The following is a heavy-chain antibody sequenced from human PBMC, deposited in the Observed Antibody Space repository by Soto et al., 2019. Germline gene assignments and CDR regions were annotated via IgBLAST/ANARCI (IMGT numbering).Heavy chain of an antibody. Sequence: EVQLVESGGGLVQPGGSLSLSCAASGFTFSSYWMHCVRQAPGKGLVWVSRITSDGSDTTYADSVKGRFTISRDNAQNTLLLQLNSLRAEDTAVYYCARDKVPFYGPGSFAYWGQGTLVTVSS. V-gene: IGHV3-74*01. CDR1: GFTFSSYW. CDR2: ITSDGSDT. J-gene: IGHJ4*02. CDR3: ARDKVPFYGPGSFAY. D-gene: IGHD3-10*01.